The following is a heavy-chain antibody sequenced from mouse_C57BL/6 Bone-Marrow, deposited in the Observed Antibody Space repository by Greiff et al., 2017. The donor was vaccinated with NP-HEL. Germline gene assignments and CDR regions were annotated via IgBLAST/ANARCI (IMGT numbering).Heavy chain of an antibody. CDR1: GFSFNTYA. CDR3: VRQAYHYAMDY. J-gene: IGHJ4*01. CDR2: IRSKSNNYAT. V-gene: IGHV10-1*01. Sequence: EVQLVESGGGLVQPKGSLKLSCAASGFSFNTYAMNWVRQAPGKGLEWVARIRSKSNNYATYYADSVKDRFTISRDDSESMLYLQMNNLKTEDTAMYYCVRQAYHYAMDYWGQGTSVTVSS.